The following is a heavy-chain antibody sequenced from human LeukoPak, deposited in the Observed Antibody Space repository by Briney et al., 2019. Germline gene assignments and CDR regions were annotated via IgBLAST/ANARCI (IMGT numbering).Heavy chain of an antibody. J-gene: IGHJ5*02. CDR2: IYRDGST. V-gene: IGHV3-66*01. D-gene: IGHD2-21*02. Sequence: GSRRLSCAASGFTVSSNYVSWVRQAPGKGLEWVSSIYRDGSTYYADSVKGRFTISRDNSKNTLNLQMNNLRVEDTAVYYCARVMTAITNWFDPWGQGTLVTVSS. CDR3: ARVMTAITNWFDP. CDR1: GFTVSSNY.